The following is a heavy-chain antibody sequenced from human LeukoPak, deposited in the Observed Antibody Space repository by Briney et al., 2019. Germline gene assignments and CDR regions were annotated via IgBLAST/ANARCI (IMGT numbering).Heavy chain of an antibody. Sequence: GGSLRLSCAASVFTFSSYGMHWVRQAPGKGLEWVAFIRYDGSNKYYADFVKGRFTISRDNSKNTLYLQMNSLRAEDTAVYHCAKEGEVATTPGAFDYWGQGTLVTVSS. J-gene: IGHJ4*02. V-gene: IGHV3-30*02. D-gene: IGHD5-12*01. CDR3: AKEGEVATTPGAFDY. CDR2: IRYDGSNK. CDR1: VFTFSSYG.